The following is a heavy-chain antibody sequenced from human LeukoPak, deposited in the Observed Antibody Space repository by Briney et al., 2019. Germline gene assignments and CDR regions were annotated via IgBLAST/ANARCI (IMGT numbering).Heavy chain of an antibody. Sequence: GASVKVSCKASGYTFTGYYMHWVQQAPGQGLEWMGWINPNSGGTNYAQKFQGRVTMTRDTSISTAYMELSRLRSDDTAVYYCASDSREYSSSSSFDYWGQGTLVTVSS. CDR3: ASDSREYSSSSSFDY. CDR1: GYTFTGYY. J-gene: IGHJ4*02. V-gene: IGHV1-2*03. D-gene: IGHD6-6*01. CDR2: INPNSGGT.